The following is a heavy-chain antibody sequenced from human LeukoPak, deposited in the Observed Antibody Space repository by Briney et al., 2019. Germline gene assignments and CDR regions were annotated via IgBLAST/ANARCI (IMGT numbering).Heavy chain of an antibody. D-gene: IGHD5-18*01. Sequence: PSETLCLSCTASRVSISTSKYNWGWDRQPQGKALEWNVNIIYSGSTYYSPSLKSLVTISLDTSRNQFFLILNPGTAAATAVYYCANSYGYGLIDIWGQGTMITV. J-gene: IGHJ3*02. CDR2: IIYSGST. CDR3: ANSYGYGLIDI. V-gene: IGHV4-39*07. CDR1: RVSISTSKYN.